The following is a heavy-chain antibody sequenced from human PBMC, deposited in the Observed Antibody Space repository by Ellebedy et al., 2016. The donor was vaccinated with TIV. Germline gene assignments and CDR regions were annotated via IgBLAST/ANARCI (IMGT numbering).Heavy chain of an antibody. CDR3: LRDRDGDY. CDR1: GFTFSNYI. Sequence: PGGSLRLSCAASGFTFSNYIMNWVRQAPGKGLEWVSSISSSTTYTGYADSVKGRFTISRDNAKNSLFLQMNSLRAEDMGMYYCLRDRDGDYWGQGTPGTVSS. V-gene: IGHV3-21*06. CDR2: ISSSTTYT. D-gene: IGHD5-24*01. J-gene: IGHJ4*02.